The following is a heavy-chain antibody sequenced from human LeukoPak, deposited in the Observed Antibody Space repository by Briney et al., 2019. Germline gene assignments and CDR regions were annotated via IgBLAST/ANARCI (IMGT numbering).Heavy chain of an antibody. J-gene: IGHJ1*01. CDR2: IYSGGST. D-gene: IGHD6-19*01. Sequence: GSLRLSCAASGFTVSSNYMSWVRQAPGKGLEWVSVIYSGGSTYYADSVKGRFTISRDNSKNTLYLQMNSLRAEDTAVYYCAREAVAALHEHWGQGTLVTVSS. V-gene: IGHV3-53*05. CDR3: AREAVAALHEH. CDR1: GFTVSSNY.